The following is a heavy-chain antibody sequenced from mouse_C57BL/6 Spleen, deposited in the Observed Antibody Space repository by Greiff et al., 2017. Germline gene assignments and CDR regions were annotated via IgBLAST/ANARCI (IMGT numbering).Heavy chain of an antibody. CDR3: ARRYYGSTDYFGY. D-gene: IGHD1-1*01. CDR1: GYTFTSYW. J-gene: IGHJ2*01. CDR2: IDPSDSYT. Sequence: QVQLQQSGAELVMPGASVKLSCKASGYTFTSYWMHWVKQRPGQGLEWIGEIDPSDSYTNYNQKFKGKSTLTVDKSSSTAYMQLSSLTSEDSAVYYCARRYYGSTDYFGYWGQGTTLTVSS. V-gene: IGHV1-69*01.